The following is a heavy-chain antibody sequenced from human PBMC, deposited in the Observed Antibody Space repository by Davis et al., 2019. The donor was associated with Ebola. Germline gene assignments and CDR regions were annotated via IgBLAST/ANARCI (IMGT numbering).Heavy chain of an antibody. CDR3: ARHAYDYVWGSYRYFDY. CDR1: GGTFSSYA. J-gene: IGHJ4*02. CDR2: IIPIFGTA. V-gene: IGHV1-69*13. D-gene: IGHD3-16*02. Sequence: SVKVSCKASGGTFSSYAISWVRQAPGQGLEWMGGIIPIFGTANYAQKFQGRVTITADESTSTAYLELSSLRSEDTAVYYCARHAYDYVWGSYRYFDYWGQGTLVTVSS.